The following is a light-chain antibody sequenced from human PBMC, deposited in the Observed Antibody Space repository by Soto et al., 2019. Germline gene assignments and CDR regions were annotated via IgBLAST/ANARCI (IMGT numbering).Light chain of an antibody. CDR3: QQYGDSPYT. Sequence: IVLTQSPGTLSLSPGERVTLPCRASQSISRSYLAWYQQKPGQAPRLLIHDASSRATGIPDRFSGSGSGTEFTLTISRLESEDFAVYYCQQYGDSPYTFGQGTKLEIK. J-gene: IGKJ2*01. CDR2: DAS. V-gene: IGKV3-20*01. CDR1: QSISRSY.